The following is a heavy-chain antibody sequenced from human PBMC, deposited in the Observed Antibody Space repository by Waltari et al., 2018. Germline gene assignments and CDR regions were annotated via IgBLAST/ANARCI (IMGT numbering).Heavy chain of an antibody. CDR3: AREGGVAVAGPLGMDV. J-gene: IGHJ6*02. Sequence: QVQLQESGPGLVKPSETQSLTCTVSGGSISTHYWSWIRPPPGKGLEWIGYIYYSGSTNYNPSLKSRVTISVDTSKNQFSLKLSSVTAADTAGYYCAREGGVAVAGPLGMDVWGQGTTVTVSS. CDR1: GGSISTHY. CDR2: IYYSGST. D-gene: IGHD6-19*01. V-gene: IGHV4-59*11.